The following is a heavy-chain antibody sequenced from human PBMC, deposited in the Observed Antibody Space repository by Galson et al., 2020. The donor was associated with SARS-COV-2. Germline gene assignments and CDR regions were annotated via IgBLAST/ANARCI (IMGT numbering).Heavy chain of an antibody. CDR3: ARAMRYGAGSYLGYYYYYGMDV. D-gene: IGHD3-10*01. CDR2: IKQDGREK. CDR1: GFTFSSYW. Sequence: GESLKIYCAASGFTFSSYWMSWVRQAPGKGLEWVANIKQDGREKYYVDSVKGRFTISRDNAQNSLYLQMNSLRAEDTAVYYCARAMRYGAGSYLGYYYYYGMDVWGQGTTVTVSS. J-gene: IGHJ6*02. V-gene: IGHV3-7*05.